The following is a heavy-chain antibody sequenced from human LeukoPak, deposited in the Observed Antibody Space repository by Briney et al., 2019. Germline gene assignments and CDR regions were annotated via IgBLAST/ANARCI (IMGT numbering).Heavy chain of an antibody. J-gene: IGHJ3*02. CDR3: ARERRLVTRDAFDI. Sequence: PSETLSLTYTVSGGSISSYYWSWIRQPPGKGLEWIGSIYHSGSTYYNPSLKSRVTISVDTSKNQFSLKLSSVTAADTAVYYCARERRLVTRDAFDIWGQGTMVTVSS. CDR2: IYHSGST. V-gene: IGHV4-38-2*02. CDR1: GGSISSYY. D-gene: IGHD4-23*01.